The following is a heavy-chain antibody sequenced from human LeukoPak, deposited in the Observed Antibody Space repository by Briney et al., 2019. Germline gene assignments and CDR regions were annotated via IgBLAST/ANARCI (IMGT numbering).Heavy chain of an antibody. V-gene: IGHV4-34*01. CDR3: ARGRFDGHYVGPNWFDP. J-gene: IGHJ5*02. Sequence: PSETLSLTCAVYGGSFSGYYWSWIRQPPGKGLEWIGEVNHSGSTNYNPSLKSRVTTSVDTSKNQFSLKLSSVTAADTAVYYCARGRFDGHYVGPNWFDPWGRETLVTVSS. CDR2: VNHSGST. CDR1: GGSFSGYY. D-gene: IGHD4-17*01.